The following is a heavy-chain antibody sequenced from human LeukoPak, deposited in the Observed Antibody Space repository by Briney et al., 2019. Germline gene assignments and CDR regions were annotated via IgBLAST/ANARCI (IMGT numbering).Heavy chain of an antibody. Sequence: SVTVSCKASGGTFSSYAISRVRQAPGQGLEWMGGIIPIFGTANYAQKFQGRVTITADESTSTAYMELSSLRSEDTAVYYCARGMGYSSGWYFDYWGQGTLVTVSS. CDR2: IIPIFGTA. CDR3: ARGMGYSSGWYFDY. CDR1: GGTFSSYA. J-gene: IGHJ4*02. D-gene: IGHD6-19*01. V-gene: IGHV1-69*01.